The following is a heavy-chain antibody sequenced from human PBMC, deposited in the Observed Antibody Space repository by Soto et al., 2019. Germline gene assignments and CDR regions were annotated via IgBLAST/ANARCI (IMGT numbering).Heavy chain of an antibody. Sequence: SETLSLTCTVSGGSISSYYWSWIRQPPGKGLEWIGYIHYSGSTNYNPSLKSRVTISVDTSKNQFSLKLSSVTAADTAVYYCAREGLVLVPTTVNSDYYYYAMDVWGQGTTVTVSS. CDR3: AREGLVLVPTTVNSDYYYYAMDV. J-gene: IGHJ6*02. CDR2: IHYSGST. CDR1: GGSISSYY. V-gene: IGHV4-59*12. D-gene: IGHD4-17*01.